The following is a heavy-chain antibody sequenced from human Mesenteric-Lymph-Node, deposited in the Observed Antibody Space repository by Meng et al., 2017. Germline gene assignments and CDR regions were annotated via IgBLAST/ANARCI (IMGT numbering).Heavy chain of an antibody. J-gene: IGHJ6*02. CDR3: ARDSTLDVLLWFGELSENYGMDV. CDR1: GYTLTELS. D-gene: IGHD3-10*01. V-gene: IGHV1-24*01. Sequence: GESLKISCKVSGYTLTELSMHWVRQAPGKGLEWMGGFDPEDGETIYAQKFQGRVTMTEDTSTDTAYMELSSLRSEDTAVYYCARDSTLDVLLWFGELSENYGMDVWGQGTTVTVSS. CDR2: FDPEDGET.